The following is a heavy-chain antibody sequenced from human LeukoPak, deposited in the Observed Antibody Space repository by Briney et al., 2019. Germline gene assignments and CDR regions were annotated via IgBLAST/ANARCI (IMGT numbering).Heavy chain of an antibody. CDR1: GFTLSYYG. Sequence: GGSLRLSCAAHGFTLSYYGMEWVRQAPVRGLEWVTFIRYDGSQTYYADSLKGRFTISRDNSKNTVYLQMNTLSPEDMSLYYCARLSAYYYGSYFYYYMDVWGKGTTVTVSS. V-gene: IGHV3-30*02. J-gene: IGHJ6*03. CDR3: ARLSAYYYGSYFYYYMDV. CDR2: IRYDGSQT. D-gene: IGHD3-10*01.